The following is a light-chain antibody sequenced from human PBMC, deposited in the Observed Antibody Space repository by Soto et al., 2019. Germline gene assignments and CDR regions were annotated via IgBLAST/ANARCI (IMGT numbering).Light chain of an antibody. CDR2: DAI. J-gene: IGKJ3*01. CDR1: QDINND. CDR3: FQDFNYPRT. V-gene: IGKV1-6*01. Sequence: AIQLTQSPSSLSAAVGDRVTITCRASQDINNDVAWFQQRPGRAPKLLIYDAINVQSGVPSRFSGSGSGAYVSLTISSLQPEDFATYYCFQDFNYPRTFGPGTKVDI.